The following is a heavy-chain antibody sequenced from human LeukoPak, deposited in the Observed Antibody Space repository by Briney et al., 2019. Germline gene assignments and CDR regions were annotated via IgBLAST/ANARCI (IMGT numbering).Heavy chain of an antibody. CDR2: IYYSGST. CDR1: GGSISSSSYY. V-gene: IGHV4-39*07. Sequence: SETLSLTCTVSGGSISSSSYYWGWIRQPPGKGLEWIGSIYYSGSTYYNPSLKSRVTISVDTSKNQFSLKLSSVTAADTAVYYCARELTMVRGVLYNWFDPWGQGTLVTVFS. CDR3: ARELTMVRGVLYNWFDP. J-gene: IGHJ5*02. D-gene: IGHD3-10*01.